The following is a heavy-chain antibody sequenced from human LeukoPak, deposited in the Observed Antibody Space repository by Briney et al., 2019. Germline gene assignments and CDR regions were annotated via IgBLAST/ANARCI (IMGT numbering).Heavy chain of an antibody. CDR1: GYTFTNYD. V-gene: IGHV1-8*01. Sequence: GASVTVSYKASGYTFTNYDINWVRQAAGQGREWMGWMNPNSGNTGYAQKFQGRVTMTRNTSISTAYMELSSLRSEDTAVYYCARERYSSSSFNYWGQGTLVTVSS. CDR2: MNPNSGNT. J-gene: IGHJ4*02. CDR3: ARERYSSSSFNY. D-gene: IGHD6-6*01.